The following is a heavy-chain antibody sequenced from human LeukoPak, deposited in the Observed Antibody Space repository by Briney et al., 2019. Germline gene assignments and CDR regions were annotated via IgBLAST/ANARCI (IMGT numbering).Heavy chain of an antibody. CDR1: GGTFSSYA. V-gene: IGHV1-69*13. Sequence: GASVKVSCKASGGTFSSYAISWVRQAPGQGLEWMGGIIPIFGTANYAQKFQGRVMITADESTSTAYMELSSLRSEDTAVYYCARASMISARLSSYYFDYWGQGTLVTVSS. CDR2: IIPIFGTA. CDR3: ARASMISARLSSYYFDY. D-gene: IGHD6-6*01. J-gene: IGHJ4*02.